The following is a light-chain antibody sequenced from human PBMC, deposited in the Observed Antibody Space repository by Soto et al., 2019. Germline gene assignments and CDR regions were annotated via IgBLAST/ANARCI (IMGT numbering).Light chain of an antibody. J-gene: IGKJ2*01. CDR1: QYIGDS. CDR2: KAS. CDR3: QHYDTYSYD. Sequence: DIQMTQSPSTLSAYVGDRVTITCRASQYIGDSLAWCQQRPGKAPKLLIYKASILENGVPSRFSGSGSGTQFTLSIAGLQPDDFGTYFCQHYDTYSYDFGQGTKLEIK. V-gene: IGKV1-5*03.